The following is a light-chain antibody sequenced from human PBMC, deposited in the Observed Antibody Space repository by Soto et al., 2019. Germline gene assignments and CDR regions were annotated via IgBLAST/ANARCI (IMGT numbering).Light chain of an antibody. Sequence: DIQVTQSPTSLSASVGDRVTITCRASQSISNFLNWYQQKPGQAPKLLIYAASSLQSGVPSRFSGSGSGADFTLTISSLQPEDFATYHCQQYYYMYTFGQGTRVEIK. CDR1: QSISNF. CDR3: QQYYYMYT. CDR2: AAS. V-gene: IGKV1-39*01. J-gene: IGKJ2*01.